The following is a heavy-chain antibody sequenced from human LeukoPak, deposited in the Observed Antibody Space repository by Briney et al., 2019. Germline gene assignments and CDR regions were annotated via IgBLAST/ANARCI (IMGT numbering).Heavy chain of an antibody. CDR2: ISAYNGNT. D-gene: IGHD2-15*01. J-gene: IGHJ6*02. Sequence: PGASVKVSCKASGYTLTSYGISWVRQAPGQGLEWMGWISAYNGNTNYAQKLQGRVTMTTDTSTSTAYMELRSLRSDDTAVYYCARAQQLGYCSCGSCYYYYYYYGMDVWGQGTTVTVSS. CDR1: GYTLTSYG. V-gene: IGHV1-18*01. CDR3: ARAQQLGYCSCGSCYYYYYYYGMDV.